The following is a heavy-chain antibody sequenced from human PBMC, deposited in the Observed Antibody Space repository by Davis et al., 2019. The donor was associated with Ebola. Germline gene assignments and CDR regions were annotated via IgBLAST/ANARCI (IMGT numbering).Heavy chain of an antibody. V-gene: IGHV5-51*01. CDR1: GYSFTSYW. D-gene: IGHD5-12*01. CDR2: IYPGDSDT. Sequence: GESLKISCKGSGYSFTSYWIGWVRQMPGKGLEWMGIIYPGDSDTRYSPSFQGQVTISADKSISTAYLQWSSLKASDTAMYYCARSLQARYSGYGYWYFDLWGRGTLVTVSS. J-gene: IGHJ2*01. CDR3: ARSLQARYSGYGYWYFDL.